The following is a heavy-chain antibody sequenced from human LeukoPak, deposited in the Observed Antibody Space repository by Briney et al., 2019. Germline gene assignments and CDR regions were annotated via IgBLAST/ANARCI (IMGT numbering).Heavy chain of an antibody. J-gene: IGHJ4*02. CDR1: GFTFSSYA. CDR3: AKDRSAIGEYSSSWSSFDY. D-gene: IGHD6-13*01. CDR2: ISTSGDST. V-gene: IGHV3-23*01. Sequence: GGSLRLSCVASGFTFSSYAMGWVRQAPGKGLEWVSAISTSGDSTYYADSVKGRFIISRDNSKNTLYLQVNSPRAEDTAVYYCAKDRSAIGEYSSSWSSFDYWGQGTLVTVSS.